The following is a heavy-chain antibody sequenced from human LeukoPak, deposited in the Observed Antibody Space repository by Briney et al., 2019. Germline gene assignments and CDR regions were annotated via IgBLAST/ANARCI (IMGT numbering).Heavy chain of an antibody. CDR2: IYYSGST. D-gene: IGHD3-10*01. J-gene: IGHJ4*02. V-gene: IGHV4-31*03. Sequence: PSETLSLTCTVSGGSISSGGYYWSWIRQHPGKGLEWIGYIYYSGSTYYNPSLKSRVTISVDTSKSQFSLKLSSVTAADTAVYYCARGITMVRGVIDRWGQGTLVTVSS. CDR3: ARGITMVRGVIDR. CDR1: GGSISSGGYY.